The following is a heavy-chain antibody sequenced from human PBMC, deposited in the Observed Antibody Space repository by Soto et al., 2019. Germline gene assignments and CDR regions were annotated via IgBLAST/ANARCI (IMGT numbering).Heavy chain of an antibody. D-gene: IGHD2-15*01. Sequence: ASVKVSCKVSGYTLTELSMHWVRQAPGKGLEWMGGFDPEDGETIYAQKFQGRVTMTEDTSTDTAYMELSSLRSEDTAVYYCATPHLFSATRVLDYWGQGTLVTVSS. CDR1: GYTLTELS. CDR3: ATPHLFSATRVLDY. J-gene: IGHJ4*02. V-gene: IGHV1-24*01. CDR2: FDPEDGET.